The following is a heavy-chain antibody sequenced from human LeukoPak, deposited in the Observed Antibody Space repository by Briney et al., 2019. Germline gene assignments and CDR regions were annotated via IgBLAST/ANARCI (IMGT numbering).Heavy chain of an antibody. D-gene: IGHD2-2*01. J-gene: IGHJ4*02. Sequence: PGGSLRLSCAASGFTFSSYGMTWVRQAPGKGLEWVANINQDGSETYYVDSVKGRFTISRDKAESSLYLQMNSLRAEDTAMYYCARGALLKYQLAIDYWGLGTLVTVSS. CDR2: INQDGSET. V-gene: IGHV3-7*05. CDR1: GFTFSSYG. CDR3: ARGALLKYQLAIDY.